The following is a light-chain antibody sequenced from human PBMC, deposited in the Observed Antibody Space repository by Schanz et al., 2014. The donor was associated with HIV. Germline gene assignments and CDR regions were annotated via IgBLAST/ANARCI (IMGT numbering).Light chain of an antibody. J-gene: IGKJ2*01. Sequence: DIQMTQSPSTLSASVGDRVSITCRASQSISPWLAWYQQRPGKTPKLLINEASNLQSGVPSRFSGSGSGTEFTLTITSLQPDDFATYYCQQCVTYPYTFGQGTKLDSK. V-gene: IGKV1-5*03. CDR1: QSISPW. CDR2: EAS. CDR3: QQCVTYPYT.